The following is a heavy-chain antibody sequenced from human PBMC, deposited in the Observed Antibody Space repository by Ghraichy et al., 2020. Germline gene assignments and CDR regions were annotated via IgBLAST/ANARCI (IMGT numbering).Heavy chain of an antibody. J-gene: IGHJ4*02. CDR3: AREREYYYGSGSYYNVPAQVVLDY. Sequence: ASVKVSCKASGYTFTSYGISWVRQAPGQGLEWMGWISAYNGNTNYAQKLQGRVTMTTDTSTSTAYMELRSLRSDDTAVYYCAREREYYYGSGSYYNVPAQVVLDYWGQGTLVTVSS. CDR2: ISAYNGNT. CDR1: GYTFTSYG. D-gene: IGHD3-10*01. V-gene: IGHV1-18*04.